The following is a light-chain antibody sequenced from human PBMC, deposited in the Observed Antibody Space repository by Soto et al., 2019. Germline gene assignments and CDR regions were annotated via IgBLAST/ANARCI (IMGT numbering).Light chain of an antibody. J-gene: IGKJ1*01. V-gene: IGKV3-20*01. CDR2: DGS. CDR1: QRVASD. Sequence: VLTQSPGTLSLSPGEVATLSCRASQRVASDLAWYLQKPGQPPRLLIYDGSIRATGIPDRISGSGSERDFTLTISRLEPEDAAVYFCQHYLNSPRTFGQGTKLQIK. CDR3: QHYLNSPRT.